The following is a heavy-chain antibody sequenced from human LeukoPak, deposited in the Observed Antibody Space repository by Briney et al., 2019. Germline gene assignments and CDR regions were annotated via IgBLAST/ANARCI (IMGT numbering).Heavy chain of an antibody. V-gene: IGHV3-48*01. J-gene: IGHJ4*02. CDR3: ARDYKYAFDN. CDR1: GFSFGDHS. Sequence: SGGSLRLSCAASGFSFGDHSMNWVRQAPGKGLEWISYIGISSGNTYYADSVKGRFTISGDKARDSLYLQMNSLRVEDTAVYYCARDYKYAFDNWGQGTLVTVSS. D-gene: IGHD5-24*01. CDR2: IGISSGNT.